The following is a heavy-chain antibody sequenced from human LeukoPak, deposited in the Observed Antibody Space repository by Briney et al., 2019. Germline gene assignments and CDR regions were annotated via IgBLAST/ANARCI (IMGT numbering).Heavy chain of an antibody. J-gene: IGHJ4*02. Sequence: KPSETLSLTCAVSGYSISSGYYWGWIRRPPGKGLEWIESTYHSGTTSYNPSLGSRATIPVATSKNQFSLSLGSVTAPDTAVYYGASRGGSYSDDFDYWGQGTLVTVSS. D-gene: IGHD1-26*01. CDR3: ASRGGSYSDDFDY. CDR2: TYHSGTT. CDR1: GYSISSGYY. V-gene: IGHV4-38-2*01.